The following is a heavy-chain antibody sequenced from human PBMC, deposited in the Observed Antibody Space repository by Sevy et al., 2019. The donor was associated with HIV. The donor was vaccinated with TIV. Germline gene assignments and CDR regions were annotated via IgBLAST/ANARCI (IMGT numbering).Heavy chain of an antibody. Sequence: GGSLRLSCAASGFTFSSYAMSWVRQAPGKGLEWVSAISGSGGSTYYADSVKGRFTISRDNSKNTLYLQMNSLRAEVTAVYYCAKDRGSGWYVLTFDYWGQGTLVTVSS. J-gene: IGHJ4*02. CDR1: GFTFSSYA. V-gene: IGHV3-23*01. D-gene: IGHD6-19*01. CDR2: ISGSGGST. CDR3: AKDRGSGWYVLTFDY.